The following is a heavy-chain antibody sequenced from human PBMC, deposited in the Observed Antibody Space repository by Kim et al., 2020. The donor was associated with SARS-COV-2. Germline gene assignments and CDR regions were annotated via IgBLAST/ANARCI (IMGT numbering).Heavy chain of an antibody. J-gene: IGHJ4*02. D-gene: IGHD3-10*01. CDR2: T. Sequence: TNYAESVKGRFTISRDSAKNSLYLHMTSLRVEDTAIYYCTRDAAMVPDYWGQGTLVTVSS. V-gene: IGHV3-11*06. CDR3: TRDAAMVPDY.